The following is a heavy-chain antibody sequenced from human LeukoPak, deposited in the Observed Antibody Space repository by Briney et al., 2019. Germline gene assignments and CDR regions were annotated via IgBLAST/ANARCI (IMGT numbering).Heavy chain of an antibody. CDR1: GGSISSTGYY. V-gene: IGHV4-39*01. D-gene: IGHD3-22*01. Sequence: PSETLSLTCTVSGGSISSTGYYWGWIRQPPGKGLEWIGSISYSGSTYYNPSLKSRVTISVDTSKNQFSLKLTPVTATDTAVYYCAAHFYDNSGYLGCGQGTLVTVSS. CDR2: ISYSGST. CDR3: AAHFYDNSGYLG. J-gene: IGHJ4*02.